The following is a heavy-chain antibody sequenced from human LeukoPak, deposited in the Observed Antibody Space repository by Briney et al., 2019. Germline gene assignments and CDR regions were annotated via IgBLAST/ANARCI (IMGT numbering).Heavy chain of an antibody. V-gene: IGHV3-73*01. CDR2: VRSKADNYAT. CDR3: AKEGFDS. CDR1: GFTFSGSA. J-gene: IGHJ4*02. Sequence: GGSLRLSCIASGFTFSGSAIHWVRQASGKGLEWVGRVRSKADNYATAYAASVKGRFTISRDDSKNMAYLQLNSLRAEDTAVYYCAKEGFDSWGQGTLVTVSS.